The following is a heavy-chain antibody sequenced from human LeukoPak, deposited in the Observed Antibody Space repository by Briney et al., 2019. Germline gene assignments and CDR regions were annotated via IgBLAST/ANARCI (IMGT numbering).Heavy chain of an antibody. V-gene: IGHV4-59*08. Sequence: SETLSLTCTVSGGSISSNYWSWIRQPPGKGLEWIGYIYYSGSTNYNPSLKSRVTISVDTSKNQFSLKLSSVTAADTAVYYCARYYDSSGYYPSHFDYWGQGTLVTVSS. CDR3: ARYYDSSGYYPSHFDY. CDR1: GGSISSNY. D-gene: IGHD3-22*01. J-gene: IGHJ4*02. CDR2: IYYSGST.